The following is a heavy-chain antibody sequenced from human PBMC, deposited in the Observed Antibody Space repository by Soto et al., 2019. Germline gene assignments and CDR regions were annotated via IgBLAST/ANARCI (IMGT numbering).Heavy chain of an antibody. CDR2: IYYSGST. Sequence: SETLSLTCTVSGGSISSGDYYWSWIRQPPGKGLEWIGYIYYSGSTYYNPSLKSRVTISVDTSKNQFSLKLSSVTAADTAVYYCASGLNDYCSGGSCPPNFDYWGQGTLVTVSS. D-gene: IGHD2-15*01. V-gene: IGHV4-30-4*01. CDR1: GGSISSGDYY. CDR3: ASGLNDYCSGGSCPPNFDY. J-gene: IGHJ4*02.